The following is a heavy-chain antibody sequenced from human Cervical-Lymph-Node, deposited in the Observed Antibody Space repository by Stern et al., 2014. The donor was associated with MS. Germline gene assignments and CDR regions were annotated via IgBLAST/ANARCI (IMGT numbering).Heavy chain of an antibody. V-gene: IGHV4-34*01. Sequence: QVQLQQWGAGLLRPSETLSLTCAVHGASFSDNYWSWIRQTPGKGLEWIGEINSRGAPVYNPSLMLRSTLSLAPSRTHFSLKLSSLTAADTAMYYCARERKVERSARLLVSFDVWGQGTLVTVSS. D-gene: IGHD1-1*01. J-gene: IGHJ3*01. CDR2: INSRGAP. CDR3: ARERKVERSARLLVSFDV. CDR1: GASFSDNY.